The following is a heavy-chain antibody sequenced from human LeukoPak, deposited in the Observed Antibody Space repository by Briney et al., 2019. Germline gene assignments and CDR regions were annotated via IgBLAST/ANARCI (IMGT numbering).Heavy chain of an antibody. J-gene: IGHJ4*02. D-gene: IGHD1-26*01. CDR2: IYTSGST. V-gene: IGHV4-4*07. CDR3: ARDRARGWELLNYFDY. Sequence: SETLSLTCTVSGGSISSYYWSWIRQPAGKGLEWIGRIYTSGSTNYNPSLKSRVTMSVDTSKNQFSLKLSSVTAADTAVYYCARDRARGWELLNYFDYWGQGTLVTVSS. CDR1: GGSISSYY.